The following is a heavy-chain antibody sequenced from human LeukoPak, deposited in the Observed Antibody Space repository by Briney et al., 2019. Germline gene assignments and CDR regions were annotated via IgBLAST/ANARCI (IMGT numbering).Heavy chain of an antibody. D-gene: IGHD6-25*01. CDR1: GFSFSTYS. CDR2: ISSSSSTI. V-gene: IGHV3-48*01. CDR3: AKVLAAMDDY. Sequence: PGGSLRLSCAASGFSFSTYSMNWVRQAPGKGLEWVSYISSSSSTIYYADSVKGRFTISRDNAKNSLYLQMNSLRAEDTAVYYCAKVLAAMDDYWGQGTLVTVSS. J-gene: IGHJ4*02.